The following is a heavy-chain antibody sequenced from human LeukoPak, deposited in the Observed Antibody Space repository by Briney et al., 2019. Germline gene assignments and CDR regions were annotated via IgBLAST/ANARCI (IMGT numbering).Heavy chain of an antibody. CDR2: ISGSGGRT. V-gene: IGHV3-23*01. Sequence: GGSLRLSWAASGFTFSSNSMSWVRQAPGKGLEWVSAISGSGGRTFYADSVKGRFTISRDNSKNMVYLEMNSLRVEDTAVYYCGKADEYYYYYYYMDVWGKGTTVTVSS. D-gene: IGHD5-24*01. CDR3: GKADEYYYYYYYMDV. J-gene: IGHJ6*03. CDR1: GFTFSSNS.